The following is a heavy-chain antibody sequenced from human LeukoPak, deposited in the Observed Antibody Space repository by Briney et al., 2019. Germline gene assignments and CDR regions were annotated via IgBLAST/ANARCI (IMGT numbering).Heavy chain of an antibody. CDR1: GFTFSTYA. Sequence: HPGGSLRLSCAASGFTFSTYAMNWVRRAPGKGLEWVSAVSGDGGRTYYADSVKGRFTISRDNSKNTLYLQMNSLRAEDTAVYYCAKAWDSSGWGPQYFYHWGQGTLVTVSS. CDR3: AKAWDSSGWGPQYFYH. J-gene: IGHJ1*01. CDR2: VSGDGGRT. V-gene: IGHV3-23*01. D-gene: IGHD6-19*01.